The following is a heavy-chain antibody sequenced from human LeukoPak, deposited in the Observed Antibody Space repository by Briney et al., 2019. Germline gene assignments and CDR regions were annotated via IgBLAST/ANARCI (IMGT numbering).Heavy chain of an antibody. J-gene: IGHJ4*02. CDR1: GFTCSNYW. Sequence: PGRSLRLFCAVSGFTCSNYWMSWVRQAPGKGLEWVANIKQDGSEKYYVDSVKGRFTISRDNAKNSLYLQMNSLRDEDTAVYYCARPTPNIPRLGGHAGFDYWGQGTLVTVSS. D-gene: IGHD5-12*01. CDR3: ARPTPNIPRLGGHAGFDY. V-gene: IGHV3-7*01. CDR2: IKQDGSEK.